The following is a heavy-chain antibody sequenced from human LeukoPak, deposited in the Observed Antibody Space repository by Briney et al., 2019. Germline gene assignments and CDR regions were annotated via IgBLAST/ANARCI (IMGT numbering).Heavy chain of an antibody. D-gene: IGHD6-13*01. Sequence: SETLSLTCNVSGASISSAFWSWIRQPAGKGLEWVGRIFSSGIINYNPSLKSRLTMSVDTAKNPFSLNLGSVTAADTAVYYCTREGGSSRNFDYWGQGTLVTVSS. J-gene: IGHJ4*02. CDR1: GASISSAF. CDR3: TREGGSSRNFDY. CDR2: IFSSGII. V-gene: IGHV4-4*07.